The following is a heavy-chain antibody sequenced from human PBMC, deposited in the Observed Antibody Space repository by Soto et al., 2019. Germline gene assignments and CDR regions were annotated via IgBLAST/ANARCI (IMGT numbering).Heavy chain of an antibody. V-gene: IGHV3-53*04. CDR2: IYSGGST. D-gene: IGHD6-13*01. CDR1: GFTVSSNY. Sequence: GGSLSLSCAASGFTVSSNYMSWVRQAPGKGLEWVSVIYSGGSTYYADSVKGRFTISRHNSKNTLYLQMNSLRAEETAVYYCARGYSSSWRHFDYWGQGTLVTVSS. CDR3: ARGYSSSWRHFDY. J-gene: IGHJ4*02.